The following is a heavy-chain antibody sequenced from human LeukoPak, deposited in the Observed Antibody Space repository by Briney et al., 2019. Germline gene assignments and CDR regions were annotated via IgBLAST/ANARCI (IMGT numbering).Heavy chain of an antibody. Sequence: PGGSLRLSCVVSGLTFSHAWMSWVRQAPGKGLEWVGRVKSKADGGTGDYAAPVKGRFTISRDDSKNTVYLDMNSLNTEDTAVYFCTTHVMTAYHRRYHFDYWGQGTLVTVSS. D-gene: IGHD2-21*02. V-gene: IGHV3-15*01. CDR2: VKSKADGGTG. CDR1: GLTFSHAW. CDR3: TTHVMTAYHRRYHFDY. J-gene: IGHJ4*02.